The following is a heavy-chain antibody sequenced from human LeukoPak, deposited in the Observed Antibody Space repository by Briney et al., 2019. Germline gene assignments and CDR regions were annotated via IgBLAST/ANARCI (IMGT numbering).Heavy chain of an antibody. J-gene: IGHJ4*02. CDR1: GFTFSSYA. CDR3: AKRGKGYCSSPSCATDY. CDR2: ISESGAST. D-gene: IGHD2-2*01. V-gene: IGHV3-23*01. Sequence: PGGSLRLSCAASGFTFSSYAMSWVRQAPGKGREWVSAISESGASTYYADSVKGRFTISRDNSKNTLYLQLNSLRAEDTAVYFCAKRGKGYCSSPSCATDYWGQETPVTVSS.